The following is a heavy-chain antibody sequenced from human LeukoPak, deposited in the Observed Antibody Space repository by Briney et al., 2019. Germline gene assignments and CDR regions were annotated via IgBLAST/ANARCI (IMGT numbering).Heavy chain of an antibody. J-gene: IGHJ6*03. CDR3: ARAYSERYGLGYYYMDV. Sequence: PGGSLRLSCAASGFTFSSYSMNWVRQAPGKGLEWVSSISSSSSYIYYGDSVKGRFTISRDNAKNSLYLQMNSLRAEDTAVYYCARAYSERYGLGYYYMDVWGKGTTVTISS. CDR1: GFTFSSYS. D-gene: IGHD1-26*01. CDR2: ISSSSSYI. V-gene: IGHV3-21*01.